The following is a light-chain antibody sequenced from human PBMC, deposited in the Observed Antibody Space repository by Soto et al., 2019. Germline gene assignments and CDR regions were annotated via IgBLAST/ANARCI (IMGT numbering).Light chain of an antibody. V-gene: IGKV1D-12*01. CDR2: AAS. J-gene: IGKJ4*01. Sequence: DIQMTQSPSSVSASVGDRVTITCRASQGISSWLAWYPQQPGKAPKLLIYAASSLQSGVPSRFSGSGSGTDFTLTISRLQPEDFATYYCQHANSFPLTFGGGTKVEIK. CDR1: QGISSW. CDR3: QHANSFPLT.